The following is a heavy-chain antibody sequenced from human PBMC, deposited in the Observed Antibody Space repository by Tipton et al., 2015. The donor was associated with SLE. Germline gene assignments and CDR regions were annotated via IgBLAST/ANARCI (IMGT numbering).Heavy chain of an antibody. CDR1: GFVFSSYW. CDR2: IKSDGSDT. D-gene: IGHD6-13*01. J-gene: IGHJ4*02. CDR3: TRARGQQLPTDY. Sequence: SLRLFCAASGFVFSSYWMHWVRQAPGKGLVWVARIKSDGSDTNYADSVRGRFTISRDNAKNTLYLQMNGLRAEDTAVYYCTRARGQQLPTDYWGQGTLVTVSS. V-gene: IGHV3-74*01.